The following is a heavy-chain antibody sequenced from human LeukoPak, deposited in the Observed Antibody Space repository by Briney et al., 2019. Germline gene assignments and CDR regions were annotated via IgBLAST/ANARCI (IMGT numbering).Heavy chain of an antibody. CDR1: GGTFSSYA. V-gene: IGHV1-69*05. J-gene: IGHJ4*02. D-gene: IGHD1-26*01. Sequence: SVKVSCKASGGTFSSYAISWVRQAPGQGLEWMGRIIPIFGTANYAQKFQGRVTITTDESTSTAYTELSSLRSEDTAVYYCAIIEGATGFDYWGQGTLVTVSS. CDR2: IIPIFGTA. CDR3: AIIEGATGFDY.